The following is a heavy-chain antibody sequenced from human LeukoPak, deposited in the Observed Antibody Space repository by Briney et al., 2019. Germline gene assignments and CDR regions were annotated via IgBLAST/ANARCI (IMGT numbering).Heavy chain of an antibody. J-gene: IGHJ5*01. V-gene: IGHV1-2*02. CDR1: GYTFTGYY. Sequence: ASVNVSCKASGYTFTGYYMHWVRQAPAQGLAWVGWINPNSGGPNYAQKFQGRVTMTRETSISTAYLELSRLRSDDPAVYYCARGATSAAATGRWFDSWGQGTLVTVSS. D-gene: IGHD6-13*01. CDR3: ARGATSAAATGRWFDS. CDR2: INPNSGGP.